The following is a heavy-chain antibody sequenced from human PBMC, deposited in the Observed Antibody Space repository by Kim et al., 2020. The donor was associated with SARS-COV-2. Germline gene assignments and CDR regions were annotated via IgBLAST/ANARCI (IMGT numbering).Heavy chain of an antibody. D-gene: IGHD2-15*01. CDR1: GFTVSRFA. Sequence: GGSLRLSCAASGFTVSRFAMSWVRQAPGKGLEWVAAITNNNGKTYYADSVMGRFTNSRDESKNIVFLQMNSLRVEDTALYYCAKDHPSGGWPNFEYWGQGTRVTGSS. V-gene: IGHV3-23*01. CDR2: ITNNNGKT. CDR3: AKDHPSGGWPNFEY. J-gene: IGHJ4*02.